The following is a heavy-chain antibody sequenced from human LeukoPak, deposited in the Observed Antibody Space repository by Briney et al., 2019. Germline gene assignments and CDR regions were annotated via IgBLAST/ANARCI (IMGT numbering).Heavy chain of an antibody. J-gene: IGHJ4*02. D-gene: IGHD6-19*01. Sequence: GGSLRLSCAASGFTFANYAMSWVRQAPGKGLEWVSSISGSATSTFYADSVKGRFTISRDNSKNTLFLQMKSLRAEDTAIYYCAKRRTTGWFYLDYWGRGTLVTVSS. CDR2: ISGSATST. CDR1: GFTFANYA. CDR3: AKRRTTGWFYLDY. V-gene: IGHV3-23*01.